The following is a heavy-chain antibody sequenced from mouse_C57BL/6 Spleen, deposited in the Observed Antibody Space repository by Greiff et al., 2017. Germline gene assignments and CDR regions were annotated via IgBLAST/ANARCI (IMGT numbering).Heavy chain of an antibody. CDR2: ISSGSSTL. V-gene: IGHV5-17*01. Sequence: EVQGVESGGGLVKPGGSLKLSCAASGFTFSDYGMHWVRQAPEKGLEWVAYISSGSSTLYYADTVKGRFTISSDNAKNTLFLQMTSRRSEDTAMYYCASGSSGYGAMDYWGQGTSVTVSS. D-gene: IGHD3-2*02. CDR3: ASGSSGYGAMDY. CDR1: GFTFSDYG. J-gene: IGHJ4*01.